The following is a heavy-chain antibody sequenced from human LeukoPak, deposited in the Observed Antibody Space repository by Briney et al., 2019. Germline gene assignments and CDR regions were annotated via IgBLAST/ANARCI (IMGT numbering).Heavy chain of an antibody. CDR2: IKSKTDGGTT. CDR1: GFTFSNAW. D-gene: IGHD2-21*02. J-gene: IGHJ4*02. CDR3: TTNCGGDCYRAYDY. Sequence: PGGSLRLSCAASGFTFSNAWMSWDRQAPGKGLEWVGRIKSKTDGGTTDYAAPVKGRFTISRDDSKNTLYLQMNSLKTEDTAVYYCTTNCGGDCYRAYDYWGQGTLVTVSS. V-gene: IGHV3-15*01.